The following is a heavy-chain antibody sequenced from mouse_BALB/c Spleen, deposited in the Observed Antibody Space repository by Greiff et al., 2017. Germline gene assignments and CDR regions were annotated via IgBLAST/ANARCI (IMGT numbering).Heavy chain of an antibody. CDR2: ISDGGSYT. J-gene: IGHJ4*01. D-gene: IGHD2-10*01. V-gene: IGHV5-4*02. CDR3: ARPVAAYYGNYYAMDY. Sequence: EVHLVESGGGLVKPGGSLKLSCAASGFTFSDYYMYWVRQTPEKRLEWVATISDGGSYTYYPDSVKGRFTISRDNAKNNLYLQMSSLKSDDTAMYYCARPVAAYYGNYYAMDYWGQGTSVTVSS. CDR1: GFTFSDYY.